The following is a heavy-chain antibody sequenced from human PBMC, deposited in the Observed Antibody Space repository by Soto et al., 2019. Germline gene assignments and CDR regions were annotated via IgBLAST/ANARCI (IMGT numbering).Heavy chain of an antibody. CDR3: ARDATVTTLRGPLFDY. D-gene: IGHD4-4*01. Sequence: QVQLVQSGAEVKKPGSSVKVSCKASGGTFSSYAISWVRQAPGQGLEWMGGSIPIFGTANYAQKFQGRVTITADKSTSTAYMGLSSLRSEDTAVYYCARDATVTTLRGPLFDYWGQGTLVTVSS. J-gene: IGHJ4*02. CDR1: GGTFSSYA. V-gene: IGHV1-69*06. CDR2: SIPIFGTA.